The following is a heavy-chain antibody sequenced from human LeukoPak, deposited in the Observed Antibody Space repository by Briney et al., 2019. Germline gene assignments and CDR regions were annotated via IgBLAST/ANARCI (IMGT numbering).Heavy chain of an antibody. CDR1: GFTFSSYA. D-gene: IGHD2-15*01. J-gene: IGHJ4*02. V-gene: IGHV3-23*01. CDR3: AKDLGGGSSD. Sequence: SGGSLRLSCADSGFTFSSYAMSWVRQAPGKGLEWVSAISGSGGSTYCADSVKGRFTISRDKSKNTLYLQMNSLRAEDTAVYYCAKDLGGGSSDWGQGTLVTVSS. CDR2: ISGSGGST.